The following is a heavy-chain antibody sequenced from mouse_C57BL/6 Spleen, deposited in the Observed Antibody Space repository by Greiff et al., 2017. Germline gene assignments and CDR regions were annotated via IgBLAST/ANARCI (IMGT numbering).Heavy chain of an antibody. D-gene: IGHD1-1*01. Sequence: VQLQQSGAELVRPGASVTLSCKASGYTFTDYEMHWVKQTPVHGLEWIGAIDPETGGTAYNQKFKGKAILTADKSSSTAYMELRSLTSEDSAVYYCARNYYGGFDYWGQGTTLTVSS. J-gene: IGHJ2*01. CDR3: ARNYYGGFDY. V-gene: IGHV1-15*01. CDR2: IDPETGGT. CDR1: GYTFTDYE.